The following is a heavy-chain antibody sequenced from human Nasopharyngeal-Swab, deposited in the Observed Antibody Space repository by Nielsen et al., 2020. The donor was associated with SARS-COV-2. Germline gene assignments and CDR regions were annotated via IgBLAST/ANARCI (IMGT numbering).Heavy chain of an antibody. V-gene: IGHV1-46*01. CDR2: INPSGGST. Sequence: WVRQAHGQGLEWMGIINPSGGSTSYAQKFQGRVTMTRDTSTSTVYMELSSLRSEDTAVYYCAREIVGASYYYGMDVWGQGTTVTVSS. CDR3: AREIVGASYYYGMDV. D-gene: IGHD1-26*01. J-gene: IGHJ6*02.